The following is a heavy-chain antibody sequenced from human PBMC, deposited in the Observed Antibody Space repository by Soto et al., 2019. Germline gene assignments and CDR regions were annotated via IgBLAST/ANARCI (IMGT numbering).Heavy chain of an antibody. V-gene: IGHV4-34*01. CDR1: GGSFSTYY. CDR2: INHSGNT. J-gene: IGHJ4*02. Sequence: QVQLQQWGAGLLKPSETLSLTCTVYGGSFSTYYWSWIRQPPGKGLEWIGAINHSGNTNYNPSLMGRVTMSFDTSKNQFSLKLSSVTAADTAVYYCTGPYPYYFDSWGQGTLVTVSS. CDR3: TGPYPYYFDS.